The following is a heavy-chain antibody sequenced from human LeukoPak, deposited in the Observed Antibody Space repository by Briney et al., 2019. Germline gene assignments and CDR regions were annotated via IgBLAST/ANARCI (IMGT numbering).Heavy chain of an antibody. CDR2: IYSGGST. Sequence: GSLRLSCAASGFTVSSNYMSWVRQAPGKGLEWVSVIYSGGSTYYADSVKGRFTISRHNSKNTLYLQMNSLRAEDTAVYYCARDRPPASDYGDYDSTYYYYGMDVWGQGTTVTVSS. D-gene: IGHD4-17*01. CDR3: ARDRPPASDYGDYDSTYYYYGMDV. CDR1: GFTVSSNY. V-gene: IGHV3-53*04. J-gene: IGHJ6*02.